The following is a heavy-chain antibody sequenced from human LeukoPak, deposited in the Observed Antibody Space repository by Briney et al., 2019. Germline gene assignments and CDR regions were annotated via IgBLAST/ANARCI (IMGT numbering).Heavy chain of an antibody. D-gene: IGHD2-21*02. CDR3: ARELPREVTLDY. V-gene: IGHV3-74*01. CDR2: INTDGSDI. CDR1: GFTFISYG. J-gene: IGHJ4*01. Sequence: GRSLRLSCAASGFTFISYGMQWVRQAPGKGLVWVSRINTDGSDISYADSVKGRFTISRDNAKNTLYLQMNSLRGEDTAVYYCARELPREVTLDYWGQGTLVTVSS.